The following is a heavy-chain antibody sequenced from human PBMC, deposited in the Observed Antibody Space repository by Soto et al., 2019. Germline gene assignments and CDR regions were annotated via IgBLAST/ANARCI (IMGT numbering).Heavy chain of an antibody. D-gene: IGHD6-6*01. V-gene: IGHV6-1*01. Sequence: QVQLQQSGPGLVKPSQTLSLTCAISGDSVSSNSAAWNWIRQSPSRGLEWLGRTYYRSKWYYGYAVSVKSRITIKPDTSKNQLSLQLNSVTAEDTAVYYCARIHSSSSSDMDVWGQGTTVTVSS. J-gene: IGHJ6*02. CDR2: TYYRSKWYY. CDR3: ARIHSSSSSDMDV. CDR1: GDSVSSNSAA.